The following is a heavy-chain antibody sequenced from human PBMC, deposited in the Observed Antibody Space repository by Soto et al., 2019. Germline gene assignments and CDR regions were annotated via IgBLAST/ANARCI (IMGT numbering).Heavy chain of an antibody. V-gene: IGHV3-33*01. CDR1: GFTFSNYG. Sequence: QVQLVESGGGVVQPGRSLRLSCAASGFTFSNYGMQWVRQAPGKGLEWVALLSYDGSNEYYVDSVKGRFIISRDISKNTLYLQMNSLRAEDTAVYYCARDSYGPEGYWGQGTLVTVSS. CDR3: ARDSYGPEGY. CDR2: LSYDGSNE. J-gene: IGHJ4*02. D-gene: IGHD3-10*01.